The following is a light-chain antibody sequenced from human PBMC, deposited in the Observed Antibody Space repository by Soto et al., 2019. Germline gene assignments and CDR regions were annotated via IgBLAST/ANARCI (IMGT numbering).Light chain of an antibody. Sequence: EIVMTQSPATLSVSPGERATLSCRASQSVSDKSAWYQQKPGQAPSLLIFGASTRATGVPARFSGSGSGTEFTLTISSLQSEDFALYYCQQYNSWPYTFGQGTKLEIK. CDR1: QSVSDK. CDR2: GAS. CDR3: QQYNSWPYT. J-gene: IGKJ2*01. V-gene: IGKV3-15*01.